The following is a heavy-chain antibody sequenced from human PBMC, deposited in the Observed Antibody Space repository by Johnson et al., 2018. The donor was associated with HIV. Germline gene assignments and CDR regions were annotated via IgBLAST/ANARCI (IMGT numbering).Heavy chain of an antibody. J-gene: IGHJ3*02. CDR2: IRYDGSNK. V-gene: IGHV3-33*01. CDR1: GFTFSSYG. Sequence: QVQLVESGGGVVQPGRSLRLSCAASGFTFSSYGMHWVRQAPGKGLEWVAFIRYDGSNKYYADSVKGRFTISRDNSKNTLYLQMDSLRVEDTAVYYCARDRDRLNWNYGALDIWGQGTMVTVSS. CDR3: ARDRDRLNWNYGALDI. D-gene: IGHD1-7*01.